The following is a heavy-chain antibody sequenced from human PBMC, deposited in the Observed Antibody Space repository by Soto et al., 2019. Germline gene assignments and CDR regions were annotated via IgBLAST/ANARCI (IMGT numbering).Heavy chain of an antibody. Sequence: ASVKVSCKASGYTFTGHYMHWVRQAPGQGLEWMGWINPNSGGTNYAQKFQGRVTMTRDTSISTAYMKLSRLRSDDTAVYYCARAMVRGVITRSFDYWGQGTLVTVSS. CDR2: INPNSGGT. D-gene: IGHD3-10*01. V-gene: IGHV1-2*02. CDR1: GYTFTGHY. J-gene: IGHJ4*02. CDR3: ARAMVRGVITRSFDY.